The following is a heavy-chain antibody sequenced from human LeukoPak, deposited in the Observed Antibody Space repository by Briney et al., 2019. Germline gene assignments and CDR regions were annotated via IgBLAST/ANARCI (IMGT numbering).Heavy chain of an antibody. D-gene: IGHD1-26*01. Sequence: GRSLRLSCAASEFTFSSYAMHWVRQAPGKGLEWVAVISYDGSNKYYADSVKGRFTIYRDNSKNTLYLQMNSLRAEDTAVYYCARPPWELLYYFDYWGQGTLVTVSS. J-gene: IGHJ4*02. CDR2: ISYDGSNK. CDR3: ARPPWELLYYFDY. V-gene: IGHV3-30-3*01. CDR1: EFTFSSYA.